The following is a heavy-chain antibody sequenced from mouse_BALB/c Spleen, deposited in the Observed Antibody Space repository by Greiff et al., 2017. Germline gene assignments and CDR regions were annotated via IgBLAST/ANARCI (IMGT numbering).Heavy chain of an antibody. CDR1: GYTFTSYW. J-gene: IGHJ2*01. CDR3: TSDYYGSRGYFDY. V-gene: IGHV1S22*01. Sequence: LQQPGSELVRPGASVKLSCKASGYTFTSYWMHWVKQRPGQGLEWIGNIYPGSGSTNYDEKFKSKATLTVDTSSSTAYMQLSSLTSEDSAVYYCTSDYYGSRGYFDYWGQGTTLTVSS. D-gene: IGHD1-1*01. CDR2: IYPGSGST.